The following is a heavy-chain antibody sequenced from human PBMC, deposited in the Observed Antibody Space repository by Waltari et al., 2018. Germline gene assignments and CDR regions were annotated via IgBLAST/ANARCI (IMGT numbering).Heavy chain of an antibody. CDR1: GYTFTGYY. V-gene: IGHV1-2*02. Sequence: QVQLVQSGAEVKKPGASVKVSCKASGYTFTGYYLPWVRQAPGQGLEWMGWINPNSGGTNYAQKFQGRVTMTRDTSISTAYMELSRLRSDDTAVYYCARIPDFWSGYFPRDYWGQGTLVTVSS. CDR2: INPNSGGT. CDR3: ARIPDFWSGYFPRDY. D-gene: IGHD3-3*01. J-gene: IGHJ4*02.